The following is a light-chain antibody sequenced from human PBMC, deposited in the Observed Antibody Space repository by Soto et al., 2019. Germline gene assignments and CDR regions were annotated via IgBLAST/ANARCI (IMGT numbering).Light chain of an antibody. J-gene: IGKJ1*01. Sequence: EIALTQSPATLSLSPGERATLSCRASQSVSSYLAWYQQKPGQDPRLLIYDASNRATGIPARFSGSGSGTDFTLTISRLEIEDFAVYYCQQRSNWPWTFGQGTKLDIK. CDR2: DAS. CDR3: QQRSNWPWT. CDR1: QSVSSY. V-gene: IGKV3-11*01.